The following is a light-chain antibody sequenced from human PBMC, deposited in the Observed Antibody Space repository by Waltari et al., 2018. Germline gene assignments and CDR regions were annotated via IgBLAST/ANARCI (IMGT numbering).Light chain of an antibody. CDR1: RRVGRS. Sequence: SCRASRRVGRSLAWYQQRPGQAPRLRLNDAFTRATGVADRFSGSGSGTDFSLTISRLDPEDFAVYYCQMYVRLPVTFGQGTKVEIK. CDR2: DAF. CDR3: QMYVRLPVT. V-gene: IGKV3-20*01. J-gene: IGKJ1*01.